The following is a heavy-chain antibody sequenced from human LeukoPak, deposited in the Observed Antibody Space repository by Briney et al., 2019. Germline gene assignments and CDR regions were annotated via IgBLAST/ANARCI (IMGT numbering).Heavy chain of an antibody. CDR3: ARGVPAAGSIRFDP. CDR1: GGPITSGNW. CDR2: IYHSGST. V-gene: IGHV4-4*02. Sequence: SETLSLTCAVSGGPITSGNWWSWVRQPPGKGLEWIGEIYHSGSTNYNPSLKSRVTISVDKSKNQFSLILNSVTAADTAVYYCARGVPAAGSIRFDPWGQGTLSPSPQ. J-gene: IGHJ5*02. D-gene: IGHD6-13*01.